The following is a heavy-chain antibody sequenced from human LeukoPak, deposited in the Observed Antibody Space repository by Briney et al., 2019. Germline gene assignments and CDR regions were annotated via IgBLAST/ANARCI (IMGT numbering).Heavy chain of an antibody. CDR1: AFTFSSYT. CDR3: AKDARRSSGWWFFDH. J-gene: IGHJ4*02. D-gene: IGHD6-19*01. CDR2: ISHDGRTK. V-gene: IGHV3-30-3*01. Sequence: GGSLRLSCAASAFTFSSYTMHWVRQAPGKGLEWVAVISHDGRTKYYADSVKGRFTISRDNSKNTLFLQMNSLRAEDTAVYFCAKDARRSSGWWFFDHWGQGTLVTVSS.